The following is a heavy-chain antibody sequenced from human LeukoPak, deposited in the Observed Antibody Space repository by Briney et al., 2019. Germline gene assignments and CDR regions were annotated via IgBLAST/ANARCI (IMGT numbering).Heavy chain of an antibody. V-gene: IGHV4-34*01. CDR3: ARGLDYYDSSGYYGSVAFDI. Sequence: PSETLCLTRAVYGGSFSGYYWSWIRQPPGKGLKWIGEINHSGSTNYNPSLKSRVTISVDKSKNQFSLKLSSVTAADTAVYYCARGLDYYDSSGYYGSVAFDIWGQGTMVTVSS. CDR1: GGSFSGYY. J-gene: IGHJ3*02. D-gene: IGHD3-22*01. CDR2: INHSGST.